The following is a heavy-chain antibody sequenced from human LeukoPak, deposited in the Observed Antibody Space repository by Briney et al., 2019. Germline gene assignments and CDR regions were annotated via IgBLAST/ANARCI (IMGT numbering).Heavy chain of an antibody. Sequence: PSETLSLTCTVSGGSISSGGYYWSWIRQPPGKGLEWIGYIYHSGSTYYNPSLKSRVTISVDRSKNQFSLKLSSVTAADTAVYYCARVSSESGYVSAYYFDYWGQGTLVTVSS. V-gene: IGHV4-30-2*01. CDR3: ARVSSESGYVSAYYFDY. CDR1: GGSISSGGYY. CDR2: IYHSGST. J-gene: IGHJ4*02. D-gene: IGHD5-12*01.